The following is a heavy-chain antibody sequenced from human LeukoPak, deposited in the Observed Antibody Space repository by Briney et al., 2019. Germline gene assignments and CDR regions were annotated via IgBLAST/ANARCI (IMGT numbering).Heavy chain of an antibody. CDR2: IYYSGRT. D-gene: IGHD6-6*01. CDR1: GGSISSSNW. CDR3: VRIEYSSSIDY. V-gene: IGHV4-4*02. J-gene: IGHJ4*02. Sequence: SGTLSLTCAVSGGSISSSNWWSWVRQPPGKGLECIGSIYYSGRTYYNPSLKSRVTISVDTSKNQFSLKLTSVTAADTAVYYCVRIEYSSSIDYWGQGTLVTVSS.